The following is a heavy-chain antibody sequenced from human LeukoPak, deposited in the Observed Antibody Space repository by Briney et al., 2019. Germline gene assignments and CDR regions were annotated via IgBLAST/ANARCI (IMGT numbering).Heavy chain of an antibody. Sequence: GGSLRLSCAASGFTFSSYDMNWVRQAPGKGLECVALISYDGNNKYYADSVKGRFTVSRDNSKNTLYLKMNSLRAEDTAVYYCARAPSADLGYCTGGSCYLGYFDYWGQGTLVTVSS. J-gene: IGHJ4*02. D-gene: IGHD2-15*01. CDR2: ISYDGNNK. CDR1: GFTFSSYD. CDR3: ARAPSADLGYCTGGSCYLGYFDY. V-gene: IGHV3-30-3*01.